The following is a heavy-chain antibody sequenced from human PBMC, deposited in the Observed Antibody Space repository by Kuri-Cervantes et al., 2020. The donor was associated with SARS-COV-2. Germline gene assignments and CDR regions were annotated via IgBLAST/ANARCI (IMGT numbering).Heavy chain of an antibody. Sequence: SETLSLTCTVSGGSISSYYWSWIRQPPGKGLEWIGEIYHSGSTNYNPSLKSRVTISVDKSKNQFSLKLSSVTAADTAVYYCAREWRDCSGGSCYTFVDVWGQGTTVTVSS. CDR1: GGSISSYY. V-gene: IGHV4-59*12. CDR3: AREWRDCSGGSCYTFVDV. CDR2: IYHSGST. D-gene: IGHD2-15*01. J-gene: IGHJ6*02.